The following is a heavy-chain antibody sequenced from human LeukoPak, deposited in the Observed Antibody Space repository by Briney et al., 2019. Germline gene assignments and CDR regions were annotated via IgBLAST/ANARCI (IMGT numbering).Heavy chain of an antibody. CDR3: AREEFDYDFWSGYLPLGAFDI. CDR2: IYTSGST. Sequence: SETLSLTCTVSGGSISSYYWSWIRQPAGKGLEWIGRIYTSGSTNYNPSLKSRVTMSVDTSKNQFSLKLSSVTAADTAVYYCAREEFDYDFWSGYLPLGAFDIWGQGTMVTVSS. D-gene: IGHD3-3*01. V-gene: IGHV4-4*07. CDR1: GGSISSYY. J-gene: IGHJ3*02.